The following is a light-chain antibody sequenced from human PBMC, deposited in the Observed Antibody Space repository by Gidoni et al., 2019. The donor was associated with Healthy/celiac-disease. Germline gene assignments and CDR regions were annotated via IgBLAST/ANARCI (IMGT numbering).Light chain of an antibody. Sequence: QSALTQPAPVSGSPGQSITISCTGTSSDFGGYNYVPWYQQHPGKAPKLMIYDVSNRPSGVSNRVSGSKSGNTASLTISGLQAEDEADYYCSSYTSSSTLVFGGGTKLTVL. J-gene: IGLJ2*01. V-gene: IGLV2-14*01. CDR2: DVS. CDR1: SSDFGGYNY. CDR3: SSYTSSSTLV.